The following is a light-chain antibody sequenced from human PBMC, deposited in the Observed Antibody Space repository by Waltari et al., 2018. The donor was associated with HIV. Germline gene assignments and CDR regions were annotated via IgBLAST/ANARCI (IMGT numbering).Light chain of an antibody. CDR2: WAS. V-gene: IGKV4-1*01. CDR1: QCLLSTSDNQNY. Sequence: DIVMTQSPDSLAVSLGERATINCKSSQCLLSTSDNQNYLAWYQQKPGQPPKLLIYWASTRKSGVPDRFSGSGSGTDFTLAISSLQAEDVAVYYCQQYYGAPLTFGGGTKVEIK. J-gene: IGKJ4*01. CDR3: QQYYGAPLT.